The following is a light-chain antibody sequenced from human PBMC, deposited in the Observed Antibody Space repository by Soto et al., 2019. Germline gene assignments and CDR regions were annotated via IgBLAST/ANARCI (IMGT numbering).Light chain of an antibody. V-gene: IGKV3-15*01. Sequence: EIVMTQSPATLSVSPGERATLSCRASQSVSSDLAWYQQKPGQAPRLLIHGASTRATGIPARFSGSGSGTEFKPSISSLQTEYCAEYYCQQYSSCPPTFGQGTKVEI. CDR2: GAS. CDR1: QSVSSD. CDR3: QQYSSCPPT. J-gene: IGKJ1*01.